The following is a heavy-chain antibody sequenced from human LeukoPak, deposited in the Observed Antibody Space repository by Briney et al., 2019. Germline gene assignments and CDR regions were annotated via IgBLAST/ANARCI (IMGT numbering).Heavy chain of an antibody. CDR3: ARAPGIMTGYWRFDY. Sequence: SGTLSLTCAVSGGSISSSNWWSWVRQPPGKGLEWIGEIYHSGSTNYNPSLKSRVSISVDTSKNQFSLKLTSVTAADTAVYYCARAPGIMTGYWRFDYWGQGTLVTVSS. V-gene: IGHV4-4*02. CDR2: IYHSGST. CDR1: GGSISSSNW. J-gene: IGHJ4*02. D-gene: IGHD3-9*01.